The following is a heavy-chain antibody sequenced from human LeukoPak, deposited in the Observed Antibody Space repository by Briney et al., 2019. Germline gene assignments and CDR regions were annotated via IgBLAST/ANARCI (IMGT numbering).Heavy chain of an antibody. D-gene: IGHD1-26*01. CDR3: ASSARYEDPWFDP. V-gene: IGHV4-4*09. CDR2: IYTSGST. CDR1: GGSISSYY. J-gene: IGHJ5*02. Sequence: SETLSLTCTVSGGSISSYYWSWIRQPPGKGLEWIGYIYTSGSTNYNPSLKSRVTISVDTSKNQFSLKLSSVTAADTAVYYCASSARYEDPWFDPWGQGTLVTVSS.